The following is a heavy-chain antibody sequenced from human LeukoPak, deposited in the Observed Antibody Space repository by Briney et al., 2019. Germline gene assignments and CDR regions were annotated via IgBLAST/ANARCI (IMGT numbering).Heavy chain of an antibody. CDR2: FYYSGST. CDR3: ARVVGPARRGVDY. Sequence: PSETLSLTCTVSGGSVSSGSYYWSWIRQPPGKGLEWIGYFYYSGSTNYNPFLKSRVTISVDTSKNQFSLKLSSVTAADTAVYYCARVVGPARRGVDYWGQGTLVTVSS. V-gene: IGHV4-61*01. D-gene: IGHD2-2*01. CDR1: GGSVSSGSYY. J-gene: IGHJ4*02.